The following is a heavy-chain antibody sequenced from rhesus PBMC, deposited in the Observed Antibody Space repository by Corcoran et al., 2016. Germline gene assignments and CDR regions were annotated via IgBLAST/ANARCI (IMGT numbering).Heavy chain of an antibody. Sequence: QVQLQESGPGLVKPSETLSLTCAVSGGSISDAYYWSWIRQPPGKGLELIGYIDGSGGGTHYNPSLKNRVTISIDTSKNQVSLKLSSVTAADTAVYYCAREVIAAAGMDYWGQGVLVTVSS. D-gene: IGHD6-31*01. V-gene: IGHV4-106*01. CDR1: GGSISDAYY. J-gene: IGHJ4*01. CDR2: IDGSGGGT. CDR3: AREVIAAAGMDY.